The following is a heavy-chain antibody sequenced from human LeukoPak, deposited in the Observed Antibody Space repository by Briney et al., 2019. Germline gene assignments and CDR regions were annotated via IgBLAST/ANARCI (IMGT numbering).Heavy chain of an antibody. CDR1: GGSISSYY. CDR2: INYSGGT. CDR3: ARHDTGTTPFDY. J-gene: IGHJ4*02. Sequence: SETLSLTCTVSGGSISSYYWSWIRQPPGKGLEWIGYINYSGGTNYNPSLNSRVTISVDTSKNQFSLKLSSVTAADTAVYYCARHDTGTTPFDYWGQGTLVTVSS. D-gene: IGHD1-1*01. V-gene: IGHV4-59*08.